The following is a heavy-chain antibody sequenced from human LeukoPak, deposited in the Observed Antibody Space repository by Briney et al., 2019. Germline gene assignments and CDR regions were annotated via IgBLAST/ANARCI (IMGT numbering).Heavy chain of an antibody. CDR3: ARGQKYRSGYTVTELGSGYFDY. CDR2: MYYSGTTNY. Sequence: SETLSLTCTVSGVSITSYYWTWIRQPPGKGLEWIGYMYYSGTTNYNYNPSLKSRVTISVDTSKNQFSLRLSSVTAADTAVYYCARGQKYRSGYTVTELGSGYFDYWGQGPLVTVSS. D-gene: IGHD5-18*01. CDR1: GVSITSYY. V-gene: IGHV4-59*01. J-gene: IGHJ4*02.